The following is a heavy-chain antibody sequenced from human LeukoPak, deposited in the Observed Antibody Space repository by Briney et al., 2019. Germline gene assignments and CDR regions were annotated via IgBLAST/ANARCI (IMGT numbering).Heavy chain of an antibody. J-gene: IGHJ5*02. CDR1: GVSISSSNSY. V-gene: IGHV4-39*01. D-gene: IGHD3-9*01. CDR2: IYYSGNT. CDR3: ARGRGRYFDSMRGNWFDP. Sequence: SETLSLTCTVSGVSISSSNSYWGWIRQPPGKGLEWIGSIYYSGNTYYNASLKSQVSISIDTSKNQFSLKLSSVTAADTAVYYCARGRGRYFDSMRGNWFDPWGQGTLVTVSS.